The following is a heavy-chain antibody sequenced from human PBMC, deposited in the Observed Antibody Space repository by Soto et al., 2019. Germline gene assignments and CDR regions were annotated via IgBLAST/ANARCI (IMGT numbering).Heavy chain of an antibody. J-gene: IGHJ4*02. CDR2: INAGNGNT. CDR3: ARYQGGGGWLLPTFDY. Sequence: ASVKVSCKASGYTFTSYAMHWVRQAPGQRLEWMGWINAGNGNTKYSQKFQGRVTMTTDTSTSTAYMELRSLRSDDTAVYYCARYQGGGGWLLPTFDYWGQGTLVTVSS. D-gene: IGHD3-22*01. V-gene: IGHV1-3*01. CDR1: GYTFTSYA.